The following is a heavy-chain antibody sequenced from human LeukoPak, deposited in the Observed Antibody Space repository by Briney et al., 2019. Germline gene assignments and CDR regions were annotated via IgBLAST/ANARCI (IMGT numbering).Heavy chain of an antibody. CDR1: GFTFSSYG. CDR3: ARAALNYGYHNNSWEPWGIDRDWAFDI. J-gene: IGHJ3*02. CDR2: ISYDGSNK. V-gene: IGHV3-30*03. Sequence: PGGSLRLSCAASGFTFSSYGMHWVRQAPGKGLEWVAVISYDGSNKYYADSVKGRFTISRDNSKNTLYLQMNSLRAEDTAVYYCARAALNYGYHNNSWEPWGIDRDWAFDIWGQGTMVTVAS. D-gene: IGHD3-10*01.